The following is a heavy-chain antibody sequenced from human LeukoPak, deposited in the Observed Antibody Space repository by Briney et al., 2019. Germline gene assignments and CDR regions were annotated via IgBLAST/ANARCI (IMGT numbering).Heavy chain of an antibody. CDR3: ASQVSLRYFDWRPDY. D-gene: IGHD3-9*01. V-gene: IGHV4-34*01. CDR1: GGSFSGYY. CDR2: INHSGST. Sequence: SETLSPTCAVYGGSFSGYYWSWLRQPPGKGLEWIGEINHSGSTNYNPSLKSRVTISVDTSKNQFSLKLSSVTAADTAVYYCASQVSLRYFDWRPDYWGQGTLVTVSS. J-gene: IGHJ4*02.